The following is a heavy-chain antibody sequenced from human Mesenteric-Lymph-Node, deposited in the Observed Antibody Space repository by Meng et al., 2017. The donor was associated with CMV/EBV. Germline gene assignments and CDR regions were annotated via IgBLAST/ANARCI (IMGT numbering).Heavy chain of an antibody. CDR3: AKGGFSVAGTFDY. J-gene: IGHJ4*02. Sequence: SLKISCAASGFTFDDYAMHWVRQAPGKGLEWVSGISWNSGSIGYADSVKGRFTISRDNAKNSLYLQMNSLRAEDTALYYCAKGGFSVAGTFDYWGQGTLVTVSS. V-gene: IGHV3-9*01. CDR1: GFTFDDYA. D-gene: IGHD6-19*01. CDR2: ISWNSGSI.